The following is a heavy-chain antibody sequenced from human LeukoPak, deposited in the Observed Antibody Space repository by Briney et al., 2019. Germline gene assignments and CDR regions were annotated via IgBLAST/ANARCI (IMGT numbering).Heavy chain of an antibody. CDR2: IKSKTDGGTT. CDR1: GLTFSNAW. J-gene: IGHJ6*02. CDR3: TSDRPVDTAMVVYYYGMDV. V-gene: IGHV3-15*01. D-gene: IGHD5-18*01. Sequence: PGGSLRLSCAASGLTFSNAWMSWVRQAPGKGLEWVGRIKSKTDGGTTDYAAPVKGRSAISRDDSKNTLYLQMNSLKTEDTAVYYCTSDRPVDTAMVVYYYGMDVWGQGTTVTVSS.